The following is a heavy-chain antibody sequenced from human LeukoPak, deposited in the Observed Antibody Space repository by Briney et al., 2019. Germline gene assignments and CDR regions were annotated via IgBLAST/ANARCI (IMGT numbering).Heavy chain of an antibody. D-gene: IGHD3-16*02. V-gene: IGHV1-2*02. CDR2: INPNSGGT. J-gene: IGHJ4*02. Sequence: AASVKVSCKASGYTFTGYYMHWVRQAPGQGLEWMGWINPNSGGTNYAQKFQGRVTMTRDTSISTAYMELSRLRSDDTAVYYCARDQAVGPSSMITFGGVIVIPPTTGDYWGQGTLVTVSS. CDR1: GYTFTGYY. CDR3: ARDQAVGPSSMITFGGVIVIPPTTGDY.